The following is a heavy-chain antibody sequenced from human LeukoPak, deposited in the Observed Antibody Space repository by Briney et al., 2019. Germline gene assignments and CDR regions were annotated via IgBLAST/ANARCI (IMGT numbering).Heavy chain of an antibody. CDR3: ASICSSTSCYTLGRGIDY. CDR1: GGSISSGGYY. Sequence: KPSETLSLTCTVSGGSISSGGYYWSWIRQPPGKGLEWIGYIYHSGSTYYNPSLKSRVTISVDRSKNQFSLKLSSVTAADTAVYYCASICSSTSCYTLGRGIDYWGQGTLVTVSS. J-gene: IGHJ4*02. D-gene: IGHD2-2*02. CDR2: IYHSGST. V-gene: IGHV4-30-2*01.